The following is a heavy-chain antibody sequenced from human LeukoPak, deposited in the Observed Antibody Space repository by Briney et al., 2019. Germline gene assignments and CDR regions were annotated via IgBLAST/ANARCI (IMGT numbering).Heavy chain of an antibody. CDR3: ARSLFGVVLNYYFYMDV. CDR1: GFTFSSYS. V-gene: IGHV3-7*01. Sequence: GGSLRLSCAASGFTFSSYSMSWVRQASGKGLEWEANIKQDGSEKYYVDSVKGRFTISRDNAKNSLYLQMNSLRAEDTAVYYCARSLFGVVLNYYFYMDVWGKGTTVTVSS. J-gene: IGHJ6*03. CDR2: IKQDGSEK. D-gene: IGHD3-3*01.